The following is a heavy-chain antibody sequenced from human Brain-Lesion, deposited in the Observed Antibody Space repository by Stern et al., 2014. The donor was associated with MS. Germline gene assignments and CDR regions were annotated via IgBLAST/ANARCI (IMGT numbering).Heavy chain of an antibody. CDR2: IYYSGTT. CDR1: GGSISSSNHY. J-gene: IGHJ4*02. V-gene: IGHV4-39*01. Sequence: QLQLQESGPGLVKPSETLSLTCTVSGGSISSSNHYWGWIRQPPGKGLEWIGAIYYSGTTSYSPSLKSRVTISVDTSKNQFSLNLSFVTAADTAVYYCARLVAGFYFDFWGPGSPVTVSS. CDR3: ARLVAGFYFDF. D-gene: IGHD6-19*01.